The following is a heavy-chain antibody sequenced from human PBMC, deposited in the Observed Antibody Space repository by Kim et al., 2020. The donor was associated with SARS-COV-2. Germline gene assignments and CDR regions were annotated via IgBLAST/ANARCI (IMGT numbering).Heavy chain of an antibody. D-gene: IGHD5-18*01. CDR2: INHSGST. CDR3: ARARYSYGYYRGCYFDY. Sequence: SETLSLTCAVYGGSFSGYYWSWIRQPPGKGLEWIGEINHSGSTNYNPSLKSRVTISVDTSKNQFSLKLSSVTAADTAVYYCARARYSYGYYRGCYFDYWGQGTLVTVSS. CDR1: GGSFSGYY. V-gene: IGHV4-34*01. J-gene: IGHJ4*02.